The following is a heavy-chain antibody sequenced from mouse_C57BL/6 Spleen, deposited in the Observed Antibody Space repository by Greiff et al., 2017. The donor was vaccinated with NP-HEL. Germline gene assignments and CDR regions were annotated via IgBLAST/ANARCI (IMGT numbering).Heavy chain of an antibody. Sequence: EVMLVESGGDLVKPGGSLKLSCAASGFTFSSYGMSWVRQTPDKRLEWVATISSGGSYTYYPDSVKGRFTISRDNAKNTLYLQMSSLKSEDTAMYYCASLTVVATDWYFDVWGTGTTVTVSS. CDR3: ASLTVVATDWYFDV. CDR1: GFTFSSYG. J-gene: IGHJ1*03. CDR2: ISSGGSYT. D-gene: IGHD1-1*01. V-gene: IGHV5-6*01.